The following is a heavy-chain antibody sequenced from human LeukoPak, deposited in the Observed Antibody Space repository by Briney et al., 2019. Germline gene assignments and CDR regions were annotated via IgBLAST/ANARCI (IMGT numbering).Heavy chain of an antibody. CDR1: GFTFSSYA. J-gene: IGHJ3*02. V-gene: IGHV3-23*01. D-gene: IGHD5-12*01. CDR3: AKDLGTITVPIQRAGSDI. CDR2: ISGSGGST. Sequence: GGSLRLSCAASGFTFSSYAMSWVRQAPGKGLEWVSAISGSGGSTYYADSVKGRFTISRDNSKNTLYLQMNSLRAEDTAVYYCAKDLGTITVPIQRAGSDIWXXGTXVTVSS.